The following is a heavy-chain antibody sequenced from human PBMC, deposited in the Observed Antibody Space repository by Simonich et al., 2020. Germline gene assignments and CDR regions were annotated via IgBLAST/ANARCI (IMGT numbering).Heavy chain of an antibody. J-gene: IGHJ1*01. V-gene: IGHV4-34*01. CDR3: ARRGYYNFWSGYEYFQH. CDR1: GGSFSGYY. D-gene: IGHD3-3*01. CDR2: ISHSGST. Sequence: QVQLQQWGAGLLKPSETLSLTCAVYGGSFSGYYWSWFRQPPGKGLGWIGEISHSGSTNYNPSLKSRVTISVDTSKNQFSLKLSFVTAADTAVYYCARRGYYNFWSGYEYFQHWGQGTLVTVSS.